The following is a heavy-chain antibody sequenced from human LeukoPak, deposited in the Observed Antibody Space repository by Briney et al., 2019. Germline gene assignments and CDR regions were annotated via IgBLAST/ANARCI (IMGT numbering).Heavy chain of an antibody. CDR3: ARRNYYDSSGFDP. CDR2: ISSSGSTK. V-gene: IGHV3-11*01. CDR1: GFTFSDYY. Sequence: GGSLRLSCAASGFTFSDYYMSWIRQAPGRGLEGVSYISSSGSTKYYADSVKGRFTISRDKAKNSLYLQMTSLRAEDTAVYYCARRNYYDSSGFDPWGQRPLVPVSS. J-gene: IGHJ5*02. D-gene: IGHD3-22*01.